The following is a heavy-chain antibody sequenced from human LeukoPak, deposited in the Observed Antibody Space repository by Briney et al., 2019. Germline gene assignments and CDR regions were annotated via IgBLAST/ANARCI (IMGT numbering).Heavy chain of an antibody. Sequence: GGSLRLSCAASGFPFSSYWMAWVRQAPGKGLEWVASIKQDGGETFYVDSVKGRFTISRDNAKNSLYLQMNSLRAEDTAVYYCARDAYSYGYNWFDPWGQGTLVTVSS. CDR1: GFPFSSYW. J-gene: IGHJ5*02. CDR3: ARDAYSYGYNWFDP. D-gene: IGHD5-18*01. V-gene: IGHV3-7*01. CDR2: IKQDGGET.